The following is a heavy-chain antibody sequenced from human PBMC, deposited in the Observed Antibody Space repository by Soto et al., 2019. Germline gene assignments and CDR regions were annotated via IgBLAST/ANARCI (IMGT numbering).Heavy chain of an antibody. V-gene: IGHV3-30-3*01. CDR2: ISYDGSNK. J-gene: IGHJ4*02. D-gene: IGHD6-13*01. Sequence: QVQLVESGGGVVQPGRSLRLSCAASGFTFSSYAMHWVRQAPGKGLEWVAVISYDGSNKYYADSVKGRFTISRDNSKNTLYMKMNSLRAGDTGVYYWARGAPRLYGSSRRGGGPDYWGQGTLVTVSS. CDR1: GFTFSSYA. CDR3: ARGAPRLYGSSRRGGGPDY.